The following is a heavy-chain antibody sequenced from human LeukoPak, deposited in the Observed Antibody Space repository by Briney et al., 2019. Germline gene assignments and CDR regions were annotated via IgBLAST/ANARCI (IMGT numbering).Heavy chain of an antibody. Sequence: GGSLRLSCTASGFTFGDYAMSWVRQAPGKGLEWVGFIRSKAYGGTTEYAASVKGRLTISRDDSKSIAYLQMNSLKTEDTAVYYCTRDYAHYSLAHLSGYYYYGMDVWGKGTTVTVSS. J-gene: IGHJ6*04. CDR2: IRSKAYGGTT. CDR3: TRDYAHYSLAHLSGYYYYGMDV. V-gene: IGHV3-49*04. D-gene: IGHD2-21*01. CDR1: GFTFGDYA.